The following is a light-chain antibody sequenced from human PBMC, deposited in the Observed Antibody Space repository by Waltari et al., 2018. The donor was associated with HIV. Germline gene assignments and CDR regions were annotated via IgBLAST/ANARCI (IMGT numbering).Light chain of an antibody. V-gene: IGLV1-40*01. CDR2: GNS. CDR3: QSYDSSLSGVV. Sequence: QSVLTQPPSVSGAPGQRVTISCTGGSSNIGAGYHVHWYQQLPGTAPKLLIYGNSNRPSGVPDRFSGSKCGTSASLAITGLQAEEEADYYCQSYDSSLSGVVFGGGTKLTVL. CDR1: SSNIGAGYH. J-gene: IGLJ2*01.